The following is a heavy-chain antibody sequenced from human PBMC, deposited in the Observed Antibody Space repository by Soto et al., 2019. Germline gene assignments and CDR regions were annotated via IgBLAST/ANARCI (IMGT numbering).Heavy chain of an antibody. J-gene: IGHJ5*02. V-gene: IGHV1-18*01. CDR2: ISAYNGNA. Sequence: QVQLVQSGAEVKKPGASVKVSCKASGYTFTSYGISWVRQAPGQGLEWMGWISAYNGNANYAQKFQGRVTMTTDTSTSTAYMELRSLRSDDTAVYYCARDQEDDSSGYHNWFDPWSQGTLVTVSS. CDR3: ARDQEDDSSGYHNWFDP. D-gene: IGHD3-22*01. CDR1: GYTFTSYG.